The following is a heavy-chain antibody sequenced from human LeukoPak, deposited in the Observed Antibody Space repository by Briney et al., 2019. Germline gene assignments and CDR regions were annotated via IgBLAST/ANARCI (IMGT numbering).Heavy chain of an antibody. J-gene: IGHJ4*02. Sequence: ASVKVSCKASGYTFTSYYMRWVRQAPGQGLEWMGIINPSGGSTSYAQKFQGRVTMTRDTSTSTVYVELSSLRSEDTAVYYCARDPYYYDSSGYFDYWGQGTLVTVSS. D-gene: IGHD3-22*01. CDR1: GYTFTSYY. CDR3: ARDPYYYDSSGYFDY. CDR2: INPSGGST. V-gene: IGHV1-46*01.